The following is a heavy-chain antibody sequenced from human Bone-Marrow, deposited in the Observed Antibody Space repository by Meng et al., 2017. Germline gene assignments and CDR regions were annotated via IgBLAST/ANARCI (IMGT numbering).Heavy chain of an antibody. V-gene: IGHV3-74*01. Sequence: ESLKISCAASGFTFSSYWMHWVRQAPGKGLVWVSRINSDGSSTSYADSVKGRFTISRDNAKNTLYLQMNSLRAEDTAVYYCASLGSIAAAGRKYNWFDPWGQGTLVTGSS. D-gene: IGHD6-13*01. CDR3: ASLGSIAAAGRKYNWFDP. CDR2: INSDGSST. CDR1: GFTFSSYW. J-gene: IGHJ5*02.